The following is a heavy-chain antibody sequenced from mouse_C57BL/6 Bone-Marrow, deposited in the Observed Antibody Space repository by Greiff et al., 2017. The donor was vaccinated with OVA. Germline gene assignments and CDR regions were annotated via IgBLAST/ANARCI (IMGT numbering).Heavy chain of an antibody. J-gene: IGHJ1*03. CDR2: ISPRSGNT. CDR1: GYTFTSSG. D-gene: IGHD1-1*01. V-gene: IGHV1-81*01. Sequence: QVQLQQSGAELARPGASVKLSCKASGYTFTSSGISWVKQRTGPGLEWIGEISPRSGNTYYNEKFKGKATLTADKSSSTAYMELRSLTSEDSAVYFCAREPYYGSSPALYWDFDVWGTGTTVTVSS. CDR3: AREPYYGSSPALYWDFDV.